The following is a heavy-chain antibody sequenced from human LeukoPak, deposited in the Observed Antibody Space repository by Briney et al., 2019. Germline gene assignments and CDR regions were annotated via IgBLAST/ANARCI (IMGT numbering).Heavy chain of an antibody. J-gene: IGHJ4*02. CDR2: INHSGST. CDR3: ARRYRATMVRVLYYFDY. V-gene: IGHV4-34*01. CDR1: GGSFSGYY. Sequence: SETLSLTCAVYGGSFSGYYWSWIRQPPGKGLEWIGEINHSGSTNYNPSLKSRVTISVDTSKNQFSLKLSSVTAADTAVYYCARRYRATMVRVLYYFDYWGQGTLVTVSS. D-gene: IGHD3-10*01.